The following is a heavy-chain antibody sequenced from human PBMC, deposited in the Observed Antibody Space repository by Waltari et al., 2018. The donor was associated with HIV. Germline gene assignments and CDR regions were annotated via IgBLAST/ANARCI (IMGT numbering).Heavy chain of an antibody. D-gene: IGHD3-10*01. CDR1: GYTFTGYY. CDR3: ARGEITMVRGVIIDFDY. J-gene: IGHJ4*02. CDR2: INPNSGGT. V-gene: IGHV1-2*06. Sequence: QVQLVQSGAEVKKPGASVKVSCKASGYTFTGYYMHWVRQAPGQGLEWMGRINPNSGGTNYEQKFQGRVTMTRDTSISTAYMELSRLRSDDTAVYYCARGEITMVRGVIIDFDYWGQGTLVTVSS.